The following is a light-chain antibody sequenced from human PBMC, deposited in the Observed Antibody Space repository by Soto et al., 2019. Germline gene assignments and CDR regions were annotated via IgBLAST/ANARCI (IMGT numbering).Light chain of an antibody. CDR3: CSYVSSKTYL. Sequence: QYVLTQPASVSGSTGQSPTFSDTATRLDVGGYNYVSWYQQQPGKASKLIIYEVTNRPSGVSDRFSGSKSDNTASLTISGLQTEDEADYYCCSYVSSKTYLIGTGTKVTVL. J-gene: IGLJ1*01. CDR1: RLDVGGYNY. CDR2: EVT. V-gene: IGLV2-14*03.